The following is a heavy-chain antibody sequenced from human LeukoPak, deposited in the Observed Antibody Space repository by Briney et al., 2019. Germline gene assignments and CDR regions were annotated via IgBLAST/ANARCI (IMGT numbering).Heavy chain of an antibody. J-gene: IGHJ4*02. CDR1: GASITSHS. Sequence: SETLSLTCTVSGASITSHSWSWIRQPPGKGPEWIGCIFYTGSTNYNPSLKGRVTISPDTSRNQFSLKLSAVAAADTAVYYCASGLAAAGTIDYWGQGTLVTVSS. CDR3: ASGLAAAGTIDY. CDR2: IFYTGST. D-gene: IGHD6-13*01. V-gene: IGHV4-59*11.